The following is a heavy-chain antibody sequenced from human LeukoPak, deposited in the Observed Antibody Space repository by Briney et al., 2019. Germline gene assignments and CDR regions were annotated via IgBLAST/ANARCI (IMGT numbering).Heavy chain of an antibody. CDR3: TRVHYYSSGTYMALDY. J-gene: IGHJ4*02. CDR2: IKQDVSQK. Sequence: GGSLRLSCAAPGSTFSSYWMTCVRQAPGKGLEWVANIKQDVSQKYYVDSVKGRFTISRDNAKDSVFLQMNILRADDTAVYYCTRVHYYSSGTYMALDYWGQGTLVTVSS. CDR1: GSTFSSYW. D-gene: IGHD3-10*01. V-gene: IGHV3-7*01.